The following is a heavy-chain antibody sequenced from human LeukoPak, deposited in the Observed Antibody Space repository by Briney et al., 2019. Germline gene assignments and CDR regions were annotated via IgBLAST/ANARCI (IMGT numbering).Heavy chain of an antibody. CDR2: IYYSGST. CDR3: ARGAAGTGAADY. Sequence: SETLSLTCTVSGGSISSYYWSWIRQPPGKGLEWIGYIYYSGSTNYNPSLKSRVTMSLDTSKNQFSLRLSSVTAADTAVYFCARGAAGTGAADYWGQGTLVTVSS. J-gene: IGHJ4*02. CDR1: GGSISSYY. V-gene: IGHV4-59*01. D-gene: IGHD6-13*01.